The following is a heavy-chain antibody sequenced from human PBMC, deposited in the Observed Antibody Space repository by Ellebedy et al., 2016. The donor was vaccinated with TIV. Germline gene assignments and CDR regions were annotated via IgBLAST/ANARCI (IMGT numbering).Heavy chain of an antibody. CDR1: GGSISSSSYY. Sequence: SETLSLXCTVSGGSISSSSYYWGWIRQPPGKGLEWIGSIYYSGSTYYNPSLKSRVTISVDTSKNQFSLKLSSVTAADTAVYYCARRHYYYYYGMDVWGQGTTVTVSS. V-gene: IGHV4-39*01. CDR2: IYYSGST. CDR3: ARRHYYYYYGMDV. J-gene: IGHJ6*02.